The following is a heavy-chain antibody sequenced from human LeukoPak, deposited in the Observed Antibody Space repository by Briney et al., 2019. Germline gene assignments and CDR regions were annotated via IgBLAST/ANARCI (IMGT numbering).Heavy chain of an antibody. CDR1: GGSISSSSYY. D-gene: IGHD2-21*02. Sequence: SETLSLTCTVSGGSISSSSYYWGWIRQPPGKGLEWIGSIYYSGSTYYNPSLKSRVTISVDTSKNQFSLKLSSVTAADTAVYYCAREPIVVVTAMKTYPNDYWGQGTLVTVSS. J-gene: IGHJ4*02. CDR3: AREPIVVVTAMKTYPNDY. CDR2: IYYSGST. V-gene: IGHV4-39*07.